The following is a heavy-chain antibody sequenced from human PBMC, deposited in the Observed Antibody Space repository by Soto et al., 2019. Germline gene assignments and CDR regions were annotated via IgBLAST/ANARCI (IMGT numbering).Heavy chain of an antibody. D-gene: IGHD6-13*01. CDR1: GYTFTGYY. V-gene: IGHV1-2*02. Sequence: ASVKFSFKASGYTFTGYYMHWVRQAPGQGLEWMGWINPNSGGTNYAQKFQGRVTITADESTSTAYMELSSLRSEDTAVYYCARSGIAAAGPHDYWGQGTLVTVSS. J-gene: IGHJ4*02. CDR3: ARSGIAAAGPHDY. CDR2: INPNSGGT.